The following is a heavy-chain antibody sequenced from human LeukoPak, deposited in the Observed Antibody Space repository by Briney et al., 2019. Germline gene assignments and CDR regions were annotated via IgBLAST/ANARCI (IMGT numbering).Heavy chain of an antibody. J-gene: IGHJ4*02. Sequence: VASVKISCKGSGYSFSSNWIGWVRQMPGKGLEWMGIIYPGDSDTRYSPSFQGQVTISADKSISTAYLQWSSLKASDTAMYYCARSLYDILTGYSGYYFDYWGQGTLVTVSS. V-gene: IGHV5-51*01. CDR3: ARSLYDILTGYSGYYFDY. CDR1: GYSFSSNW. D-gene: IGHD3-9*01. CDR2: IYPGDSDT.